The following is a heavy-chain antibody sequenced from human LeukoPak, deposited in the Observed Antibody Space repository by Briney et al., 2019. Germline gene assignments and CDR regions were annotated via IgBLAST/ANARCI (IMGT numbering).Heavy chain of an antibody. V-gene: IGHV1-8*03. Sequence: ASVKVSXKASGYTFTSYDINWVRQATGQGLEWMGWMNPNSGNTGYAQKFQGRVTITRNTSISTAYMELSSLRSEDTAVYYCARTSGYCSSTSCYNWFDPWGQGTLVTVSS. CDR1: GYTFTSYD. J-gene: IGHJ5*02. CDR2: MNPNSGNT. CDR3: ARTSGYCSSTSCYNWFDP. D-gene: IGHD2-2*02.